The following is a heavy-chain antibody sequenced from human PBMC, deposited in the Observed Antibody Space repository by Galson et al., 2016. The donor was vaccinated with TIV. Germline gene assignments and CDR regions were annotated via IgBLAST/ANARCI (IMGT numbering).Heavy chain of an antibody. CDR2: IYARGHS. J-gene: IGHJ4*02. Sequence: TLSLTCTVSGGSISSGNYYWSWIRQSAGKGLEWIGRIYARGHSDYNPSLRSRVTISADTSKNQFSLRRSSGTAIDTAVYYCAREEGDYSNYAFYWGQGTLVTVSS. D-gene: IGHD4-11*01. V-gene: IGHV4-61*02. CDR3: AREEGDYSNYAFY. CDR1: GGSISSGNYY.